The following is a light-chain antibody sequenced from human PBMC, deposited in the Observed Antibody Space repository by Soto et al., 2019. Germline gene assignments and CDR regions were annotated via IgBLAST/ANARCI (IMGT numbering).Light chain of an antibody. CDR1: QTISTW. J-gene: IGKJ1*01. V-gene: IGKV1-5*01. CDR2: DAS. Sequence: IQVTQSPPTLSASVGARVPIACRASQTISTWLAWYQQKPGQAPKLLVHDASTLQSGVASRFSGSGSWTEFTLIISGLQPDESATYYCQQYTNTNNPWMFGQGTKVDI. CDR3: QQYTNTNNPWM.